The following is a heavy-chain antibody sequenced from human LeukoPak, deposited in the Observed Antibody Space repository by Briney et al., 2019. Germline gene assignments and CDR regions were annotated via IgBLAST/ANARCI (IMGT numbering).Heavy chain of an antibody. CDR2: INPSGGST. J-gene: IGHJ6*02. CDR1: GYTFTSYY. Sequence: AASVKVSCKASGYTFTSYYMHWVRQAPGQGLEWMGIINPSGGSTSYAQKFQGRVTMTRDTSTSTVYMELSSLRSEDTAVYYCATMYSGSHYYYYGMDVWGQGTTVTVSS. V-gene: IGHV1-46*01. D-gene: IGHD1-26*01. CDR3: ATMYSGSHYYYYGMDV.